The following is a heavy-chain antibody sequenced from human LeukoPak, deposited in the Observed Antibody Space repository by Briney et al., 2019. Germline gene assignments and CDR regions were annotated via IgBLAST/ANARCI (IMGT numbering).Heavy chain of an antibody. CDR3: ARGYYDILTGYYLRGGPPTFAY. J-gene: IGHJ4*02. Sequence: SETLSLTCAVYGGSFSGYYWSWIRQPPGKGLEWIGEINHSGSTNYNPSLKSRVTISVDTSKNQFSLKLSSVTAADTAVYYCARGYYDILTGYYLRGGPPTFAYWGQGTLVTVSS. V-gene: IGHV4-34*01. CDR1: GGSFSGYY. D-gene: IGHD3-9*01. CDR2: INHSGST.